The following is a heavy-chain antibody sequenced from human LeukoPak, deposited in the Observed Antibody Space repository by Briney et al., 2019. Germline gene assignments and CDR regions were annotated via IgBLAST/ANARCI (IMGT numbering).Heavy chain of an antibody. Sequence: PSETLSLTCTVSGGSISSYYWSWIRQPPGKGLEWIGYIYYSGSTNYNPSLKSRVTISVDTSKNQFSLKLSSVTAADTALYYCARGSMGYCSGGSCYGSWFDPWGQGTLVTVSS. CDR3: ARGSMGYCSGGSCYGSWFDP. J-gene: IGHJ5*02. D-gene: IGHD2-15*01. V-gene: IGHV4-59*01. CDR1: GGSISSYY. CDR2: IYYSGST.